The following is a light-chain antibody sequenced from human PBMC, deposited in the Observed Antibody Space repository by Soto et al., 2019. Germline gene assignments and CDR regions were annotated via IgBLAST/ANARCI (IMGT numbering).Light chain of an antibody. CDR2: RNS. V-gene: IGLV1-47*01. CDR1: RSNIGSNY. J-gene: IGLJ2*01. Sequence: QSVLIQPPSASGTPGQRVTISCSGSRSNIGSNYVHWYQQFPRTAPKLLTSRNSQRPSGVPDRFSGSKSGTSASLAISGLRSEDEADYYCAAWDDALSGVIVGGGTKLTVL. CDR3: AAWDDALSGVI.